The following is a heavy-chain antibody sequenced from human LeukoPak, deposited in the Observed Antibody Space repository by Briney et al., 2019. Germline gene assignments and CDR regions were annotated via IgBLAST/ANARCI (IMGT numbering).Heavy chain of an antibody. CDR3: ARELPHSYFFDY. CDR1: GYSFTTYF. Sequence: ASVKLSCKASGYSFTTYFVHWLRQSPGQSLEWMGMINLRADTTVRSQNFQGRVTMTRDMSTSTVHMELSSLRSEDTAVYYCARELPHSYFFDYWGQGTLVTVSS. CDR2: INLRADTT. V-gene: IGHV1-46*01. J-gene: IGHJ4*02. D-gene: IGHD3-10*01.